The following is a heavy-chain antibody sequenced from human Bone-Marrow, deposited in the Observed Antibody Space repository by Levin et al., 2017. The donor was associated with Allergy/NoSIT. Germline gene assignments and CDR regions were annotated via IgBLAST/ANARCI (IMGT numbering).Heavy chain of an antibody. CDR2: IYHSATT. CDR1: GGSISNGGYY. CDR3: ARGVDVVPGFNYHYYMDV. V-gene: IGHV4-31*03. J-gene: IGHJ6*03. Sequence: SQTLSLTCTVSGGSISNGGYYWSWIRQHPGKGPECIGYIYHSATTYYNPSLKSRVSISADTSKNQFSLELSSVTAADTAVYYCARGVDVVPGFNYHYYMDVWGKGTSVTVSS. D-gene: IGHD2-2*01.